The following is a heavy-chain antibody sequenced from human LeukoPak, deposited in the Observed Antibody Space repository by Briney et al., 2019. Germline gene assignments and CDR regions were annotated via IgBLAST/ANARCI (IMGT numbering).Heavy chain of an antibody. CDR2: ISAYNGNT. CDR3: ARALLKYYDFWSGPTGVDY. Sequence: ASVKVSCKASGYTFTSYGISWVRQAPGQGLEWMGWISAYNGNTNYAQKLQGRVTMTTDTSTSTAYMELRSLRSDDTAVYYCARALLKYYDFWSGPTGVDYWGQGTLVTVSS. CDR1: GYTFTSYG. D-gene: IGHD3-3*01. V-gene: IGHV1-18*01. J-gene: IGHJ4*02.